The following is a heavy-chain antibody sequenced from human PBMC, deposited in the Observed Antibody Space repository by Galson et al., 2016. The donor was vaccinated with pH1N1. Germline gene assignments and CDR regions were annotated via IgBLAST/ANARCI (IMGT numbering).Heavy chain of an antibody. D-gene: IGHD3-10*01. CDR1: GFRVSKNY. CDR2: VYGDGRT. CDR3: PTRPSEDRGGN. V-gene: IGHV3-66*02. Sequence: SLRLSCAVFGFRVSKNYMSWVRQAPGKGLEWVAVVYGDGRTFYGDSVKGRFTVSGDNWRNTVYLQMTSLRPEDPVVYFCPTRPSEDRGGNWGQGTLVTVSS. J-gene: IGHJ4*02.